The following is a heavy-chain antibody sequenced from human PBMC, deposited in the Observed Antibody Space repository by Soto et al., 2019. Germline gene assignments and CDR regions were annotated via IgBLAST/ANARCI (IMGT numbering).Heavy chain of an antibody. V-gene: IGHV3-23*01. CDR2: ISSSGGRT. J-gene: IGHJ6*02. CDR1: GFTFNIYA. CDR3: GSHFGEAAAGSYCDYGVDV. D-gene: IGHD6-13*01. Sequence: EVQLLESGGVLVQPGGSLRLSCAASGFTFNIYAMSWVRQDPGKGLQWVSAISSSGGRTYDAESVKGRFTISRDNFKNTLYLQMNSLRAEDTAVYYCGSHFGEAAAGSYCDYGVDVWGQGATVTVSS.